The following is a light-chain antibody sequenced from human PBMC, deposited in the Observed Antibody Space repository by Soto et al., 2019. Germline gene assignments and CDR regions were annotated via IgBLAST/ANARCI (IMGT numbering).Light chain of an antibody. CDR1: HSFSNN. J-gene: IGKJ5*01. CDR3: QQYNNWPPSIT. CDR2: GAS. V-gene: IGKV3D-15*01. Sequence: EIVLTQSPGTLSLSPGERSTLSCSASHSFSNNYLAWYQQKPGQAPRLLIYGASTRATGIPARFSGSGSGTDFTLTISSLQSEDFAVYYCQQYNNWPPSITFGQGTRLEIK.